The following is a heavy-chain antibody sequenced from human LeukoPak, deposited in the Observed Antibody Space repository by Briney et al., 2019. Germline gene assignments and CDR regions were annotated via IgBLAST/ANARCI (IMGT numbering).Heavy chain of an antibody. CDR2: IYPGDSDT. J-gene: IGHJ3*02. CDR1: GYSFTSYW. V-gene: IGHV5-51*01. D-gene: IGHD4-17*01. Sequence: GESLKISCKGSGYSFTSYWIGWVRQMPGKGLEWMGIIYPGDSDTRYSPSFQGQVTISADKSISTAYLQWSSLKASDTAMYYCARHLNSDGDYKGGAFDIWGQGTMVTVSS. CDR3: ARHLNSDGDYKGGAFDI.